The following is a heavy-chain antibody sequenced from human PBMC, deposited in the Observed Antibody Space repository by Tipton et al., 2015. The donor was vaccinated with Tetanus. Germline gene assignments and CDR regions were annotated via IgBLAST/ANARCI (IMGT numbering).Heavy chain of an antibody. CDR3: ARDRGDYIYYGMDV. CDR2: IDPNSGGT. CDR1: GYTFTGYY. J-gene: IGHJ6*02. Sequence: QLVQSGAEVKKPGASVKVSCKASGYTFTGYYMYRVRQAPGQGLEWMGWIDPNSGGTIYAQKFQGRVTMTRDTSISTAYMELRRLSSDDTAVYYCARDRGDYIYYGMDVWGPGTTVTVSS. V-gene: IGHV1-2*02.